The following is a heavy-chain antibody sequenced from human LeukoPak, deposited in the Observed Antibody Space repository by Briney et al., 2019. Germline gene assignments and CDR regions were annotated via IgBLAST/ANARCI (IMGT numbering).Heavy chain of an antibody. Sequence: PSETLSLTCTVSGGSISSYYWSWIRQPPGKGLEWIGEINHSGSTNYNPSLKSRVTISVDTSKNQFSLKLSSVTAADTAVYYCASSMGNYYYGMDVWGQGTTVTVSS. J-gene: IGHJ6*02. D-gene: IGHD2/OR15-2a*01. V-gene: IGHV4-34*01. CDR3: ASSMGNYYYGMDV. CDR2: INHSGST. CDR1: GGSISSYY.